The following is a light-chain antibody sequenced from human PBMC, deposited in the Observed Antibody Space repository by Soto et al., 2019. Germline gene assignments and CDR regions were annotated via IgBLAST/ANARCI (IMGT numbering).Light chain of an antibody. V-gene: IGLV2-8*01. Sequence: QSALTQPPSASGSPGQSVPISCTGTSSDVGGYNYVSWYLQHPGTAPKLLIYEVTKRPSGVPDRFSGSKSGNTASLTVSGLQAEDEADYYCSSYAGSPYYVFGTGTKVTVL. J-gene: IGLJ1*01. CDR2: EVT. CDR1: SSDVGGYNY. CDR3: SSYAGSPYYV.